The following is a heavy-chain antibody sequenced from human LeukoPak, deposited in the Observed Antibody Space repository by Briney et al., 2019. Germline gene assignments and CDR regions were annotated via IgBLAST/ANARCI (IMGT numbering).Heavy chain of an antibody. CDR3: ARASTYCSSTTCYFDY. CDR1: GFTFSTYS. CDR2: ISSSSSAI. V-gene: IGHV3-48*02. D-gene: IGHD2-2*01. J-gene: IGHJ4*02. Sequence: GGSLRLSCAASGFTFSTYSMNWVRQAPGKGLEWVSYISSSSSAIYYADSVKGRFTISRDNAKNSLYLQMNSLRDEDTAVYYCARASTYCSSTTCYFDYWGQGTLVTVSS.